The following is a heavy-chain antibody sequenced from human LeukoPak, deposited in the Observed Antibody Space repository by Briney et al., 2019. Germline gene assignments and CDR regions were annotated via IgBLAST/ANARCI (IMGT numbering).Heavy chain of an antibody. D-gene: IGHD5-18*01. Sequence: PGGSLRLSCAASGFTFSSYSMNWVRQAPGKGLEWVSYISSSSSTIYYADSVKGRFTISRDNSKTSLYLQMNSLRAEDTAVYYCARHISGVTGYTYGRGIDYWGQGTLVTVSS. CDR3: ARHISGVTGYTYGRGIDY. J-gene: IGHJ4*02. V-gene: IGHV3-48*01. CDR1: GFTFSSYS. CDR2: ISSSSSTI.